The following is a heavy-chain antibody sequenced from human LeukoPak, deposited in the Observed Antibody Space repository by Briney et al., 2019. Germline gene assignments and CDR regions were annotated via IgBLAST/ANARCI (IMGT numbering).Heavy chain of an antibody. CDR1: GFTFSSYW. Sequence: AGSLRLSCAASGFTFSSYWMSWVRQAPGKGLEWVANIKQDGSEKDYVDSVKGRFTISRDNAKNSLYLQMNSLRAEDTAVYYCARDGRIAAAGTPEDYWGQGTLVTVPS. V-gene: IGHV3-7*05. J-gene: IGHJ4*02. D-gene: IGHD6-13*01. CDR2: IKQDGSEK. CDR3: ARDGRIAAAGTPEDY.